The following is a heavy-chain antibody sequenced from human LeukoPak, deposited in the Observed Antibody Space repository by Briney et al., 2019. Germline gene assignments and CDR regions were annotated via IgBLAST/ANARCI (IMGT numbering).Heavy chain of an antibody. CDR3: ARGGGGVRYFDWSRSAFDI. V-gene: IGHV4-34*01. CDR2: INHSGST. D-gene: IGHD3-9*01. CDR1: GGSFSGYY. Sequence: SETLSLTCAVYGGSFSGYYWSLVRQPPGKGLQWIGEINHSGSTNYNPSLKSRVTISVDTSKNQFSLKLSSVTAADTALYYCARGGGGVRYFDWSRSAFDIWGQGTMVTVSS. J-gene: IGHJ3*02.